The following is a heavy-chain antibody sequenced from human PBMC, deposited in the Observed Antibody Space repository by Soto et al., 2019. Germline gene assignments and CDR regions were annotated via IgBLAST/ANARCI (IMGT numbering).Heavy chain of an antibody. Sequence: EVQLVQSGAEVKKPGESLRISCKGSGYIFPNYWISWVRQMPGKGLEWMGTIDPSDSYPSYSPSFQGYVTISADKSISTAYLQWSSLKASDTAMYYCARHDRQGLVLPDYWGQGTLVTVSS. CDR1: GYIFPNYW. CDR2: IDPSDSYP. CDR3: ARHDRQGLVLPDY. J-gene: IGHJ4*02. D-gene: IGHD6-19*01. V-gene: IGHV5-10-1*03.